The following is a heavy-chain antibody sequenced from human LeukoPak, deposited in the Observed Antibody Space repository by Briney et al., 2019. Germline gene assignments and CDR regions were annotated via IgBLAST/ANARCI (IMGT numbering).Heavy chain of an antibody. CDR3: HSYDYVWGSYRDDY. CDR1: GGSFSNYY. D-gene: IGHD3-16*02. J-gene: IGHJ4*02. Sequence: SETLSLTCAVYGGSFSNYYWSWIRQPPGKGLEWIGKINHSGSTNYNPSLKSRVTISVDTSKNQFSLKLSSVTAADTAVYYCHSYDYVWGSYRDDYWGQGTLVTVSS. V-gene: IGHV4-34*01. CDR2: INHSGST.